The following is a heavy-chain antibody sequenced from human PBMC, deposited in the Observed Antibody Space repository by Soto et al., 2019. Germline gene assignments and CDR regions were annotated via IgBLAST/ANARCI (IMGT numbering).Heavy chain of an antibody. V-gene: IGHV3-23*01. D-gene: IGHD3-22*01. CDR1: GFTFSSYA. CDR3: AKDLPYYYDSSTYHAGPFDY. J-gene: IGHJ4*02. CDR2: ISGSGDST. Sequence: GGSLRLSCAASGFTFSSYAVSWVRQAPGKGLEWVSGISGSGDSTYYADSVKGRFTISRDNSKNTLYLQMNSLRAEDTAVYYCAKDLPYYYDSSTYHAGPFDYWGQGTLVTVSS.